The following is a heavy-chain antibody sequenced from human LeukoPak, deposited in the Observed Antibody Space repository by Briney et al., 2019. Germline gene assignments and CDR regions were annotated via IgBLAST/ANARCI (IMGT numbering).Heavy chain of an antibody. CDR3: ARKITMVRGPLIKGYFDL. D-gene: IGHD3-10*01. Sequence: GGSLRLSCSGSGFTFMNYVMAWIRQAPGKGLEWVSSIRLGGGLTHSADPVKGRFIISRDMNTLFLQMNNLRPEDTAMYYCARKITMVRGPLIKGYFDLWGRGTLVSVSS. CDR2: IRLGGGLT. CDR1: GFTFMNYV. J-gene: IGHJ2*01. V-gene: IGHV3-23*01.